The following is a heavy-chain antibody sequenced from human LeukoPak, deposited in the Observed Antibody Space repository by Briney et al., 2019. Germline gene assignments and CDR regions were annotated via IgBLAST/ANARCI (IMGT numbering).Heavy chain of an antibody. V-gene: IGHV4-34*01. D-gene: IGHD2-15*01. J-gene: IGHJ4*02. CDR1: GGSLSGYS. CDR3: ARGQVVREY. CDR2: INHSGIT. Sequence: ASETLSLTCAVYGGSLSGYSWTWIRQPPGRGLEWIGEINHSGITNYNPSLESRVTISLDTSKNQFSLRLTSVTAADTAVYYCARGQVVREYWGQGTLVTVSS.